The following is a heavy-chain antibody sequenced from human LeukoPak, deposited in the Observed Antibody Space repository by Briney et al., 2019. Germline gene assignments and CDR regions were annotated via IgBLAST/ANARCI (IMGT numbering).Heavy chain of an antibody. V-gene: IGHV3-30*02. CDR2: IRYDGSNK. CDR3: ATHPETGTTEYFDY. D-gene: IGHD1-7*01. Sequence: PGGSLRLSCAASGFTFSSYGMRWVRQAPGKGLEWVAFIRYDGSNKYYADSVKGRFTISRDNSKNTLYLQMNSLRAEDTAVCYCATHPETGTTEYFDYWGQGTLVTVSS. CDR1: GFTFSSYG. J-gene: IGHJ4*02.